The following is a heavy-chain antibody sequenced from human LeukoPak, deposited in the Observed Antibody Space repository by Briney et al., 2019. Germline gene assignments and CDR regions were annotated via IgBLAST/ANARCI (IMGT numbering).Heavy chain of an antibody. D-gene: IGHD4-17*01. J-gene: IGHJ2*01. Sequence: PSETLSLTCTVSGGSISSSSYYWGWIRQPPGKGLEWIGSIYYSGSTYYNPSLKSRVTISVDTSEKQFSLKLSSVTAADTAVYYCARAPLMGNGGYRYWFFDLWGRGTLVTVSS. CDR1: GGSISSSSYY. CDR3: ARAPLMGNGGYRYWFFDL. CDR2: IYYSGST. V-gene: IGHV4-39*07.